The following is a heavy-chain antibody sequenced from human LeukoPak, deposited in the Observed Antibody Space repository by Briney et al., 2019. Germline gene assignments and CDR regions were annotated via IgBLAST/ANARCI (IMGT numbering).Heavy chain of an antibody. V-gene: IGHV3-7*03. CDR1: GFTFSRYW. D-gene: IGHD6-19*01. CDR2: INEDGSEK. Sequence: PGGSLRLSCAASGFTFSRYWMSWVRQAPGKGLEWVAHINEDGSEKYYVDSVKGRFTISRDNAKNSLYLQINSLRAEDTAVYYCASYSSGWYPHFDYWGQGTLVTVSS. CDR3: ASYSSGWYPHFDY. J-gene: IGHJ4*02.